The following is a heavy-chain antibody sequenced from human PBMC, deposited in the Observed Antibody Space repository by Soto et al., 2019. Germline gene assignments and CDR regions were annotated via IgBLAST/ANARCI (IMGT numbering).Heavy chain of an antibody. CDR3: VKDYNLGSGRYYFDY. Sequence: QVQLVESGGGVVQPGRSLRLSCAASGFTFSSYGMHWVRQAPGKGLEWVAVISYDGSDKYNVDSVKGRFTISRDNSKNTLYLQMISLRAEDTAEYYCVKDYNLGSGRYYFDYWGQGTLVTVSS. CDR2: ISYDGSDK. J-gene: IGHJ4*02. CDR1: GFTFSSYG. D-gene: IGHD3-10*01. V-gene: IGHV3-30*18.